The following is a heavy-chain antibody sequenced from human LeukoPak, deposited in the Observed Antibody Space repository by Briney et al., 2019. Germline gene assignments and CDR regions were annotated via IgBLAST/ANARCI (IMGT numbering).Heavy chain of an antibody. Sequence: PSETLSLTCGVSGGSISNTNWWSWLRQPPGQGLEWIGEISLTGLTHYNPSLESRVTVSLDKSKNQFSLKLTSVTAADTAVYYCSRENGAFSPFGYWGQGTLVSVLS. J-gene: IGHJ4*02. CDR3: SRENGAFSPFGY. V-gene: IGHV4-4*02. D-gene: IGHD2-8*01. CDR1: GGSISNTNW. CDR2: ISLTGLT.